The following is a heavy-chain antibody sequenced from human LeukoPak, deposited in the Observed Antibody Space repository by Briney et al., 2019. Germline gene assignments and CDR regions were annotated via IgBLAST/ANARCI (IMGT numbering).Heavy chain of an antibody. Sequence: PGESLKISCKGSGYSFTSYWIGRVRQMPGKGLEWMGIIYPGDSDTRYSPSFQGQVTISADKSVSTAYLQCSSLKASDTAMYHCARATSSTTHEFDYWGQGTLVTVSS. CDR3: ARATSSTTHEFDY. V-gene: IGHV5-51*01. CDR2: IYPGDSDT. D-gene: IGHD2-2*01. CDR1: GYSFTSYW. J-gene: IGHJ4*02.